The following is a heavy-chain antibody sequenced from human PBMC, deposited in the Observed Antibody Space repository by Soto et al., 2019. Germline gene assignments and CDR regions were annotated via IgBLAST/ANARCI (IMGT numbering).Heavy chain of an antibody. V-gene: IGHV5-51*01. CDR2: IYPGDSDT. CDR1: GYSFAGYW. D-gene: IGHD2-2*01. CDR3: ARQGSCSSTSCLNYYYYGMDV. Sequence: GESLKISCKGSGYSFAGYWITWVRQMPGKGLEWMGIIYPGDSDTRYSPSFQGQVTISADKSISTAYLQWSSLKASDTAMYYCARQGSCSSTSCLNYYYYGMDVWGQGTTVTVSS. J-gene: IGHJ6*02.